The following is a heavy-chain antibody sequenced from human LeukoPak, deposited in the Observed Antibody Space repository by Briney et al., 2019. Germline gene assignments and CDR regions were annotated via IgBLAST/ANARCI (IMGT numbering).Heavy chain of an antibody. D-gene: IGHD3-10*01. CDR3: ATDNSYGSGSYYT. J-gene: IGHJ4*02. V-gene: IGHV4-34*01. CDR2: IHHSGST. CDR1: RGSFSGYY. Sequence: SETLSLTCAVYRGSFSGYYWSWIRQPPGKGLEWIGEIHHSGSTNYNPSLKSRVTISVDTSKNQFSLKLSSVTAADTAVYYCATDNSYGSGSYYTWGQGTLVTVSS.